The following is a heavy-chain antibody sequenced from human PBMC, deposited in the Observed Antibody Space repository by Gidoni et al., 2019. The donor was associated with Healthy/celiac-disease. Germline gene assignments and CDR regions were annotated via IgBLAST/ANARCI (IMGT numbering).Heavy chain of an antibody. CDR1: GFTFSSYA. CDR2: ISGSGGST. D-gene: IGHD6-13*01. CDR3: AKDSTGYSSSSDY. J-gene: IGHJ4*02. V-gene: IGHV3-23*01. Sequence: EVQLLESGGGLVQPGGSLRLSCAASGFTFSSYAMGWVRQAPGKGLEWVSAISGSGGSTYYADSVKGRFTISRDNSKNTLYLQMNSLRAEDTAVYYCAKDSTGYSSSSDYWGQGTLVTVSS.